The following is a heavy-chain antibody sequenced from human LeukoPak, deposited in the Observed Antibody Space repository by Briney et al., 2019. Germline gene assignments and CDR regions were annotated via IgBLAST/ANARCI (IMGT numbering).Heavy chain of an antibody. D-gene: IGHD1-26*01. CDR1: GFTVSSNY. J-gene: IGHJ4*02. Sequence: PGGSLRLSCAASGFTVSSNYMSWVRQAPGKGLEWVSGINWNGDTTGYADSVKGRFTISRDNSKNSLYLQMNRLRAEDTALYYCARDVTIVEDGVGAADYWGQGTLVTVSS. CDR2: INWNGDTT. V-gene: IGHV3-20*04. CDR3: ARDVTIVEDGVGAADY.